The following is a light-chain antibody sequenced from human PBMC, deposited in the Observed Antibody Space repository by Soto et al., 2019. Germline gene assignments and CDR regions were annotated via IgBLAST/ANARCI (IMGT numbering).Light chain of an antibody. J-gene: IGKJ4*01. CDR2: GAS. V-gene: IGKV3-15*01. CDR1: QSVSSN. CDR3: QQYNNRPLT. Sequence: EIVMTQSPATLSVSPGERATLSCRASQSVSSNLAWYQQKPGQAPRLLIYGASTRATGIPARFSGSGSGTDFTLTISSLQSEDFAVYYCQQYNNRPLTFGGGTKVEIK.